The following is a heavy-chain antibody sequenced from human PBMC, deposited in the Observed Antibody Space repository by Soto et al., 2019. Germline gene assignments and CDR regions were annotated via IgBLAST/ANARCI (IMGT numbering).Heavy chain of an antibody. CDR1: GFTFSSYA. J-gene: IGHJ4*02. V-gene: IGHV3-23*01. CDR3: AKEDGDPANQYYFDY. Sequence: EVQLLESGGGLVQPGGSLRLSCEASGFTFSSYARSWVGQAPGRGLEWVSAISGSGGSTYYADSVKGRFTISRDNSKNTLYLQMNSLRAEDTAVYYCAKEDGDPANQYYFDYWGQGTLVTVSS. D-gene: IGHD4-17*01. CDR2: ISGSGGST.